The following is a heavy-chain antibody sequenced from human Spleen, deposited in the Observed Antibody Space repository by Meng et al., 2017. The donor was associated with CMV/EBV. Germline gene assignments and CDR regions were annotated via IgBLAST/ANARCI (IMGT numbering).Heavy chain of an antibody. CDR3: TRGRPILPYYYYYGMDV. V-gene: IGHV3-49*04. CDR2: IRSKTYGGTT. Sequence: GGSLRLSCSASGFTFGDYAMSWVRQAPGKGLEWVGSIRSKTYGGTTEYAASVKGRFTISRDDSISVAYLQMNSLKTEDTAVYYCTRGRPILPYYYYYGMDVWGQGTTVTVSS. CDR1: GFTFGDYA. J-gene: IGHJ6*02.